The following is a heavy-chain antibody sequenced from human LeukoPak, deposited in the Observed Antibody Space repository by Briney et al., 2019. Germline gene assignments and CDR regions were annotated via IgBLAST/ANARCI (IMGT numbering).Heavy chain of an antibody. Sequence: PGGSLRLSCAASGFTVSSNYMSWVRQAPGKGLEWVSVIYSGASTYYADSVNGRFTISRDNSKNTLYLQMNSLRAEDTAVYYCARTFRFPHYFDYWGQGTLVTVSS. V-gene: IGHV3-66*02. J-gene: IGHJ4*02. CDR1: GFTVSSNY. CDR3: ARTFRFPHYFDY. CDR2: IYSGAST. D-gene: IGHD2-21*01.